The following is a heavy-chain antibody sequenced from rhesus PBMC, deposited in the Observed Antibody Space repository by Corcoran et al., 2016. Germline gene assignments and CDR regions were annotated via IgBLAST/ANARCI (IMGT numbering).Heavy chain of an antibody. CDR1: GFTFSSYG. D-gene: IGHD6-13*01. CDR2: FNSGGGST. J-gene: IGHJ3*01. V-gene: IGHV3S5*01. Sequence: EVQLVETGGGLVQPGGSLKLSCAASGFTFSSYGMSWVRQAPGKGLEWVSAFNSGGGSTFYADSVKGLFTISRDNSKNTRSLQMNSLRAEDTAVYYCARSWYSSWYLDAFDFWGQGLRVTVSS. CDR3: ARSWYSSWYLDAFDF.